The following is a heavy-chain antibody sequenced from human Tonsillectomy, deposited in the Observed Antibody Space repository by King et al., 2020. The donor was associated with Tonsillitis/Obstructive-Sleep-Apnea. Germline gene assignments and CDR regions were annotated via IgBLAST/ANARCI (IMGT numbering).Heavy chain of an antibody. D-gene: IGHD1-26*01. CDR2: ITWNSGSI. CDR3: ANGLGSVYEGYMDV. J-gene: IGHJ6*03. V-gene: IGHV3-9*01. Sequence: VQLVESGGGLVQPGRSLRLSCAASGFTFDDFGMHWVRQAPGKGLEWVSGITWNSGSIDYADSVKGRFTISRDNAKNSLYLQMNSLRAEDTAWYNCANGLGSVYEGYMDVWGRGTTVTVS. CDR1: GFTFDDFG.